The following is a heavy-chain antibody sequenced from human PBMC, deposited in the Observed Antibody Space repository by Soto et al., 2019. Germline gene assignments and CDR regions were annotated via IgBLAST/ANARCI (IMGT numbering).Heavy chain of an antibody. J-gene: IGHJ4*02. Sequence: XESLKITCQTAGNPFSSNWIGWVRQVPGKGLEWVGIIYPGDSETRYGPSFQGQVTISADRSLNTAYLQWNSLQASDTAIYYCARTLDYWGEPHYFDSWGQGTMVTVSS. V-gene: IGHV5-51*01. CDR1: GNPFSSNW. CDR3: ARTLDYWGEPHYFDS. CDR2: IYPGDSET. D-gene: IGHD3-16*01.